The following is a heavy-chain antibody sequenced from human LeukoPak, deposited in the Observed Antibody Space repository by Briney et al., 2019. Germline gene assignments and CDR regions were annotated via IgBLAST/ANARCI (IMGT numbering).Heavy chain of an antibody. D-gene: IGHD3-10*01. CDR1: GDIFSSNSAA. CDR3: ARAASPYYYGSGSYYSRFDY. CDR2: KYYKAKLYT. V-gene: IGHV6-1*01. J-gene: IGHJ4*02. Sequence: SQTLSLTCGLSGDIFSSNSAAWNSIRQSPSRGLEWLGRKYYKAKLYTDYAVSVKNRISTNPDTSQNQFSLQLNSVTPEDTAVYYCARAASPYYYGSGSYYSRFDYCGQGTLVTVSS.